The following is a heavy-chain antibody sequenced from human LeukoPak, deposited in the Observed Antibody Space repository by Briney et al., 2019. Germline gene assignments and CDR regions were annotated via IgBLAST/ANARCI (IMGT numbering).Heavy chain of an antibody. V-gene: IGHV4-38-2*02. CDR3: ARHGSVRSPLGP. CDR2: IYHSGST. CDR1: GYSISSGYY. J-gene: IGHJ5*02. D-gene: IGHD3-10*01. Sequence: SETLSLTCTVSGYSISSGYYWGWIRQPPGKGLEWIGSIYHSGSTYYNPSLKSRVTISVDTSKNQFSLKLSSVTAADTAVYYCARHGSVRSPLGPWGQGTLVTVSS.